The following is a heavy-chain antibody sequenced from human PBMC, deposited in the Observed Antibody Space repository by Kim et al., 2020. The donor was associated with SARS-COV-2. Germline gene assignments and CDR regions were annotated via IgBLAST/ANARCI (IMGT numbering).Heavy chain of an antibody. V-gene: IGHV4-59*01. CDR2: IYNNGST. CDR1: GGSINNYY. Sequence: SETLSLTCSVSGGSINNYYWSWIRQPPGKGLEWIGYIYNNGSTNYNPSLRSRVTITVDTSKNQSFLQLTSVTAADTALYYCATPGSGAYARFDYWGQGT. CDR3: ATPGSGAYARFDY. D-gene: IGHD3-10*01. J-gene: IGHJ4*02.